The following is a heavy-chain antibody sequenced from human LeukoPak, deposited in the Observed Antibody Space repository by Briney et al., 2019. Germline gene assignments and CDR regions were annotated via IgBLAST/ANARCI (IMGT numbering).Heavy chain of an antibody. V-gene: IGHV4-59*08. CDR1: GGSISSYY. J-gene: IGHJ4*02. CDR2: IYNSGST. Sequence: SETLSLTCTVSGGSISSYYWSWIRQPPGKGLEWIGYIYNSGSTDYNPSLKSRVTISVDTSKNQFSLKLSSVTAADTAVYYCARGYDSSGYYFDYWGQGTPVTVSS. CDR3: ARGYDSSGYYFDY. D-gene: IGHD3-22*01.